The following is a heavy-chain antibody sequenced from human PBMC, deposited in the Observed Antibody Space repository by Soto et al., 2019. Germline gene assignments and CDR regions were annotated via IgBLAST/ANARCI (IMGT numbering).Heavy chain of an antibody. CDR2: IYSGGST. CDR3: ARSPNYDFWSGSAPL. CDR1: GFTVSSNY. D-gene: IGHD3-3*01. V-gene: IGHV3-53*01. J-gene: IGHJ4*02. Sequence: PGGSLRLSCAASGFTVSSNYMSWVRQAPGKGLEWVSVIYSGGSTYYADSVKGRFTISRDNSKNTLYLQMNSLRAEDTAVYYCARSPNYDFWSGSAPLWGQGTLVTVS.